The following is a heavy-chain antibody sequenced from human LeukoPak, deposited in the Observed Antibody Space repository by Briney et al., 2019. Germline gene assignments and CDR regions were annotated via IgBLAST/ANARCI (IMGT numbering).Heavy chain of an antibody. V-gene: IGHV1-69*13. J-gene: IGHJ4*02. D-gene: IGHD5-24*01. CDR1: GGTFSSYA. CDR2: IIPIFGTA. Sequence: SVKVFCKASGGTFSSYAISWVRQAPGQGLEWMGGIIPIFGTANYAQKFQGRVTITADESTSTAYMELSSLRSEDTAVYYCARGSTEMATITFLDYWGQGTLVTVSS. CDR3: ARGSTEMATITFLDY.